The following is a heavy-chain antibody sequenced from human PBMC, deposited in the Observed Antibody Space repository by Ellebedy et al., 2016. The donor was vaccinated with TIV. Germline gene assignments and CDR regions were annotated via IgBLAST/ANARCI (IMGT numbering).Heavy chain of an antibody. J-gene: IGHJ6*02. CDR2: INPKRGGT. D-gene: IGHD1-1*01. CDR1: GYNFNAFY. V-gene: IGHV1-2*02. Sequence: ASVKVSCKTSGYNFNAFYIHWVRQAPGQGLEWMGWINPKRGGTNYAQKFQGRVTMTRDTSISTAYMELNSLRSNDTAEYYCARGQTGLNPGPDVWGQGTTVTVSS. CDR3: ARGQTGLNPGPDV.